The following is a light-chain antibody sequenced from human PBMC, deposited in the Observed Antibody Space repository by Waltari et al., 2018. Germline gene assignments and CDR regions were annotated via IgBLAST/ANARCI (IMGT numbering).Light chain of an antibody. Sequence: QSVLTQPPSISGAPGQKVTIPCTGGSSNFGAGYDVHRYQQFPGAAPKLLIFRNTNRASGVPGRFSASKSGTSASLAIVGLQSEDEGVYYCQSFDSSLSASVFGGGTKLTVL. CDR1: SSNFGAGYD. CDR2: RNT. V-gene: IGLV1-40*01. J-gene: IGLJ3*02. CDR3: QSFDSSLSASV.